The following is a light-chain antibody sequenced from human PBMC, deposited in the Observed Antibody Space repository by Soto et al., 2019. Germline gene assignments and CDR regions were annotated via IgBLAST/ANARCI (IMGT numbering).Light chain of an antibody. V-gene: IGKV3-15*01. CDR1: QSISAR. CDR2: GGS. Sequence: EIVMTQSPATLSVSPGERATLSCRASQSISARLGWYQQRPGQAPRLLIYGGSNRATGVPARFSGSGSVTEFTLTISSLQAEDFAVYYCQQYNTWRSITFGQGTRLEIK. J-gene: IGKJ5*01. CDR3: QQYNTWRSIT.